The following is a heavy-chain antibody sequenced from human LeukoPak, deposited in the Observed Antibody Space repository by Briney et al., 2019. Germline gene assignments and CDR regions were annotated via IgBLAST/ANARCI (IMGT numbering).Heavy chain of an antibody. D-gene: IGHD4-23*01. Sequence: PGGSLRPSCAASGFTFSSYGMHWVRQAPGKGLEWVAFIRYDGSNKYYADSVKGRFTISRDNSKNTLYLQMNSLRAEDTAVYYCAILKNYGGKSFDYWGQGTLVTVSS. J-gene: IGHJ4*02. CDR3: AILKNYGGKSFDY. V-gene: IGHV3-30*02. CDR1: GFTFSSYG. CDR2: IRYDGSNK.